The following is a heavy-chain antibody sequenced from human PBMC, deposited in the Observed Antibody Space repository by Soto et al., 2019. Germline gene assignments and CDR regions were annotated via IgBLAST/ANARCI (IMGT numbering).Heavy chain of an antibody. D-gene: IGHD6-13*01. J-gene: IGHJ6*02. CDR2: ISAYNGNT. CDR1: GYTFTSYG. Sequence: RASVKVSCKASGYTFTSYGISWVRQAPGQGLEWMGWISAYNGNTNYAQKLQGRVTMTTDTSTSTAYMELRSLRSDDTAVYYCARDIAAAGYYYGMDVWGQGTTVTVSS. CDR3: ARDIAAAGYYYGMDV. V-gene: IGHV1-18*01.